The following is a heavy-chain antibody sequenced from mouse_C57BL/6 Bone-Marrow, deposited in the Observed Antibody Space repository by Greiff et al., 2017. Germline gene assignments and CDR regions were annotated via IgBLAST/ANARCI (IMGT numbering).Heavy chain of an antibody. CDR1: GFNIKDYY. CDR3: ARGYGSGPFAF. V-gene: IGHV14-2*01. Sequence: VQLKQSGAELVKPGASVKLSCTASGFNIKDYYMHWVKQRTEQGLEWIGRIEPEDGETKYAPNFKGKATITADTSSNTAYLQLSSLTSEDTAFYYCARGYGSGPFAFWGQGTLVTVSA. D-gene: IGHD1-1*01. J-gene: IGHJ3*01. CDR2: IEPEDGET.